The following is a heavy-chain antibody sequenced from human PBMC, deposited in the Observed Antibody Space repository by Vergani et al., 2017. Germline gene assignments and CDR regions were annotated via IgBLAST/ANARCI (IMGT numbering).Heavy chain of an antibody. CDR3: ARSRIYYGAGSPDY. D-gene: IGHD3-10*01. CDR2: VSFRGDT. Sequence: QVKLQESGPGLVKPSETLSLTFTVSGASVHSYYWSWIRQPPGKGLEWMGYVSFRGDTLYDPSVKGRMTISLNTSSNQFSLYLNSVTAADTAVYYCARSRIYYGAGSPDYWGQGTLVTVSS. V-gene: IGHV4-59*02. J-gene: IGHJ4*02. CDR1: GASVHSYY.